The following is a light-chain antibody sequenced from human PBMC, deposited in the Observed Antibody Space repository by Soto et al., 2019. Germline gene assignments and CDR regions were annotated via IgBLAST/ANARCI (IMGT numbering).Light chain of an antibody. Sequence: EILMTQSPATLSVSPGERATLSCRASQSVSSDLAWYQQKPGQAPGLLIYGASTRATAIPARFSGSGSGTEFTLTISSLQSEDFAVYYCQQYNNWPPPTFGQGTRLEIK. CDR2: GAS. CDR3: QQYNNWPPPT. J-gene: IGKJ5*01. V-gene: IGKV3-15*01. CDR1: QSVSSD.